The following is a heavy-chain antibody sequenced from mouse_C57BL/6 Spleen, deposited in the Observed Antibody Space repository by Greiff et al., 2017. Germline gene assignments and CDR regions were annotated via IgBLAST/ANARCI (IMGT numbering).Heavy chain of an antibody. CDR1: GYTFTSYW. Sequence: QVQLQQSGAELVKPGASVKMSCKASGYTFTSYWITWVKQRPGQGLEWIGDIYPGSGSTNYNEKFKSKATLTVDTSSSTAYMQLSSLTSEDSAVYYCARPRITAVAPWFAYWGQGTLVTVSA. V-gene: IGHV1-55*01. CDR2: IYPGSGST. J-gene: IGHJ3*01. CDR3: ARPRITAVAPWFAY. D-gene: IGHD1-1*01.